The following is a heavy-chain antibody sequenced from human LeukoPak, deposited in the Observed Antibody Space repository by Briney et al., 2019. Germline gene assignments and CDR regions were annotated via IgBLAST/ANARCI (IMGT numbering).Heavy chain of an antibody. CDR2: ISAYNGNT. CDR1: GYTFTSYG. V-gene: IGHV1-18*01. Sequence: GASVKVSCKASGYTFTSYGISWVRQAPGQGLEWMGWISAYNGNTNYAQKLQGRVTMTTDTSTSTAYMELRSLRSDDTAVYYCARAKNVLLWFGELLGEDPPDYWGQGTLVTVSS. CDR3: ARAKNVLLWFGELLGEDPPDY. D-gene: IGHD3-10*01. J-gene: IGHJ4*02.